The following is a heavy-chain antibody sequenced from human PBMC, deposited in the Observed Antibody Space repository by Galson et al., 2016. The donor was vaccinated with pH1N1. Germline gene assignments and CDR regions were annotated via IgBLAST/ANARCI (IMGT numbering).Heavy chain of an antibody. CDR3: ATSSYGDYVGWFDP. CDR1: GGSISSYD. D-gene: IGHD4-17*01. J-gene: IGHJ5*02. V-gene: IGHV4-59*01. Sequence: ETLSLTCTVSGGSISSYDWSWIRQPPGKGLEWIGYISYSGSTNYNPSLKSRVTISVDTSKNQFSLKLSSVTAADTAVYYCATSSYGDYVGWFDPWGQGTLVTVSS. CDR2: ISYSGST.